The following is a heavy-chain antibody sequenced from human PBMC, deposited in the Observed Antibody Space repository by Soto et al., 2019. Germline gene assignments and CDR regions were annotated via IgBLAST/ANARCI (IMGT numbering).Heavy chain of an antibody. V-gene: IGHV3-48*02. CDR1: GFTFSSYS. CDR3: ARVATYDILTGYTWYFEL. D-gene: IGHD3-9*01. J-gene: IGHJ2*01. CDR2: ISSSSSTI. Sequence: GGSLRLSYAASGFTFSSYSMNWVRQAPGKGLEWVSYISSSSSTIYYADSVTGRFTTSRDNAKNSLYLQMNSLRDEDTAVYYCARVATYDILTGYTWYFELWGRGTLVTVSS.